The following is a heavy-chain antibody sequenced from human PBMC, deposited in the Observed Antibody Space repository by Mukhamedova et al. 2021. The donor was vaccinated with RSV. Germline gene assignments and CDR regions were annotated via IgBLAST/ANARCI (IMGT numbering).Heavy chain of an antibody. V-gene: IGHV3-23*01. CDR2: ISGSGVST. D-gene: IGHD5-24*01. J-gene: IGHJ6*02. CDR3: AKDYEDAYKSYYYCGMDV. Sequence: GLQWVSTISGSGVSTYYADSVKGRFTISRDNSKNTVYMQMNSLRAEDTAVYYCAKDYEDAYKSYYYCGMDVWGQGTTVTVPS.